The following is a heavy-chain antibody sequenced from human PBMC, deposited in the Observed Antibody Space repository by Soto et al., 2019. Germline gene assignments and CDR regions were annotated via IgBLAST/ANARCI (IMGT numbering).Heavy chain of an antibody. Sequence: QVQLQESGPGLVKPSETLSLTCTVSGGSISSYYWSWIRQPPGKGLEWIGYIYYSGSTNYNPSLKRPVTLSGDPCKNRFSLELSSVTAADTAVYYCARVLSSSWYHYYGMDVWGQGTTVTVSS. V-gene: IGHV4-59*01. D-gene: IGHD6-13*01. CDR1: GGSISSYY. CDR3: ARVLSSSWYHYYGMDV. CDR2: IYYSGST. J-gene: IGHJ6*02.